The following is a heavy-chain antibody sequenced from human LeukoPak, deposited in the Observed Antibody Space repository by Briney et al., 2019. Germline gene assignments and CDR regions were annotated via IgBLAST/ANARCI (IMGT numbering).Heavy chain of an antibody. CDR3: ARGGWLPPDY. Sequence: SETLSLTCTVSGGSMNIYYWSWIRQPAGKGLEWIGHVYSTGSTNYNPSLTSLNSQVPISVDTSKSQYSLKVASVSAGDTAVYYCARGGWLPPDYWGQGTLDSVSS. D-gene: IGHD3-22*01. CDR2: VYSTGST. V-gene: IGHV4-4*07. CDR1: GGSMNIYY. J-gene: IGHJ4*02.